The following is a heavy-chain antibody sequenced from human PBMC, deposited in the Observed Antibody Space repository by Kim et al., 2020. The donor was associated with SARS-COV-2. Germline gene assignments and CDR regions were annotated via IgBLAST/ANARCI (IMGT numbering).Heavy chain of an antibody. CDR1: GFTFSSYA. D-gene: IGHD2-15*01. J-gene: IGHJ6*02. Sequence: GGSLRLSCAASGFTFSSYAMSWVRQAPGKGLEWVSAISGSGGSTYYADSVKGRFTISRDNSKNTLYLQMNSLRAEDTAVYYCAKVRSVVAAYPLFGMDVWGQGTTVTVSS. CDR3: AKVRSVVAAYPLFGMDV. V-gene: IGHV3-23*01. CDR2: ISGSGGST.